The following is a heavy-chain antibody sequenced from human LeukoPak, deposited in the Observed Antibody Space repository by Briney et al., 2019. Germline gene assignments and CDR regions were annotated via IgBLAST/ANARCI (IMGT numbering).Heavy chain of an antibody. Sequence: GGSLRLSCAASGFKFSNSDMHWVRQSAGRGLEWVSTIGTEADPFYPGSVKGRFTISRDNSKNTLYLQMNSLRAEDTAVYYCAKDRLRGRYYFDYWGQGTLVTVSS. CDR1: GFKFSNSD. CDR3: AKDRLRGRYYFDY. D-gene: IGHD4-17*01. V-gene: IGHV3-13*04. J-gene: IGHJ4*02. CDR2: IGTEADP.